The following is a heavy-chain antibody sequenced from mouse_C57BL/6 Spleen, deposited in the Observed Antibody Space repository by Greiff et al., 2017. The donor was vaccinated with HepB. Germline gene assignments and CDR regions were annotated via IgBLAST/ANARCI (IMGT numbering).Heavy chain of an antibody. Sequence: VKLQQPGAELVKPGASVKLSCKASGYTFTSYWMQWVKQRPGQGLEWIGEIDPSDSYTNYNQKFKGKATLTVDTSSSTAYMQLSSLTSEDSAVYYCARREKLGRYFDVWGTGTTVTVSS. CDR1: GYTFTSYW. D-gene: IGHD4-1*01. J-gene: IGHJ1*03. CDR2: IDPSDSYT. CDR3: ARREKLGRYFDV. V-gene: IGHV1-50*01.